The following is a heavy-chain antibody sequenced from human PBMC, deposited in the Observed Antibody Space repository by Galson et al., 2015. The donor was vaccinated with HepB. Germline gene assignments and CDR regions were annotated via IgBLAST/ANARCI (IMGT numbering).Heavy chain of an antibody. D-gene: IGHD4-17*01. CDR3: ARGRRIFTVTTPLDY. V-gene: IGHV4-34*01. CDR1: GGSFSGYY. Sequence: SETLSLTCAVYGGSFSGYYWSWIRQPPGKGLEWIGEINHSGSTNYNPSLKSRVTISVDTSKNQFSLKLSSVTAADTAVYYCARGRRIFTVTTPLDYWGQGTLFTVSS. J-gene: IGHJ4*02. CDR2: INHSGST.